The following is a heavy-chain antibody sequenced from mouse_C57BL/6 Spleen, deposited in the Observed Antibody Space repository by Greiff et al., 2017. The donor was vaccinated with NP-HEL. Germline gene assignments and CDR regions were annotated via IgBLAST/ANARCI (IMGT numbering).Heavy chain of an antibody. CDR1: GYTFTSYW. Sequence: QVQLQQPGTELVKPGASVKLSCKASGYTFTSYWMHWVKQRPGQGLEWIGNINPSNGGNNYNEKFKSKAKLTVDKSSSTAYMQLSSLTSEDSAVYYCARDYYYGSSYWYFDIWGTGTTVTVSS. CDR3: ARDYYYGSSYWYFDI. CDR2: INPSNGGN. D-gene: IGHD1-1*01. V-gene: IGHV1-53*01. J-gene: IGHJ1*03.